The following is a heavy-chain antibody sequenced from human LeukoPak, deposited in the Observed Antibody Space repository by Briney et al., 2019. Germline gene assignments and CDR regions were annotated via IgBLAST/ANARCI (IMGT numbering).Heavy chain of an antibody. V-gene: IGHV3-11*04. D-gene: IGHD3-22*01. Sequence: GGSLRLSCAASGFTFSDYYMSWIRQAPGKGLEWVSYISSSGSTIYYADSVKGRFTISRDDAKNSLYLQMNSLRAEDTAVYYCARGGITMIVVVTGDYWGQGTLVTVSS. J-gene: IGHJ4*02. CDR3: ARGGITMIVVVTGDY. CDR1: GFTFSDYY. CDR2: ISSSGSTI.